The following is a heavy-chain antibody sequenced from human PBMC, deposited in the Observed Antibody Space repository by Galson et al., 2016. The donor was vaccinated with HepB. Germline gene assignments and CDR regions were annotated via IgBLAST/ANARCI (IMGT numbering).Heavy chain of an antibody. CDR3: ARWFFYGSGTYPCYFDY. Sequence: SVKVSCKASGYTFNIYYMHWVRQAPGQGLEWMGIINPSNDYTSYAQDFQGGVTMTRDTSTSTVYMELSGLRSEDTAVYYCARWFFYGSGTYPCYFDYWGQGTLITVSS. D-gene: IGHD3-10*01. V-gene: IGHV1-46*02. J-gene: IGHJ4*02. CDR1: GYTFNIYY. CDR2: INPSNDYT.